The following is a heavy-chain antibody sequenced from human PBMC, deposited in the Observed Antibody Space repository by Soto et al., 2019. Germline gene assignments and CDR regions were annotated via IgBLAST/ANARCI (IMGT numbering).Heavy chain of an antibody. CDR2: INHSGST. V-gene: IGHV4-34*01. D-gene: IGHD2-8*02. CDR1: GGSFSGYY. J-gene: IGHJ4*02. CDR3: AKDKITGIFYY. Sequence: SETLSLTCAVYGGSFSGYYWTWIRQPPGTGLEWIGEINHSGSTNYNPSLKSRVTISVDTSKNQFSLKLTSVTAADTAVYYCAKDKITGIFYYRAQRTLVTVSA.